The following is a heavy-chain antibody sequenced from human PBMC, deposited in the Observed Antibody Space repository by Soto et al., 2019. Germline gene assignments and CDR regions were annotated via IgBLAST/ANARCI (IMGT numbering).Heavy chain of an antibody. V-gene: IGHV3-48*02. CDR2: ISGSGSTI. J-gene: IGHJ4*02. Sequence: EVQLVESGGGLVQPGGSLRLSCAASGFTFSSYNMNWVRQAPGKGLEWVTYISGSGSTIYYADSVKGRFTISRDNVKNSLHLQMNSLRDEDTAIYYCARSKYIDYWGQGTLVTVSS. D-gene: IGHD4-4*01. CDR1: GFTFSSYN. CDR3: ARSKYIDY.